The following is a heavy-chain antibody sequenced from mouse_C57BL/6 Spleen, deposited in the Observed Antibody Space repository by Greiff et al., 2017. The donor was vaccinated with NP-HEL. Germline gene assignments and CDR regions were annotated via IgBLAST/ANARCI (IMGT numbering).Heavy chain of an antibody. D-gene: IGHD1-1*01. CDR2: IRLKSDNYAT. CDR1: GFTFSNYW. J-gene: IGHJ2*01. Sequence: EVQRVESGGGLVQPGGSMKLSCVASGFTFSNYWMNWVRQSPEKGLEWVAQIRLKSDNYATHYAESVKGRFTISRDDSKSSVYLQMNNLRAEDTGIYYCTGLYYYGSSPYYFDYWGQGTTLTVSS. V-gene: IGHV6-3*01. CDR3: TGLYYYGSSPYYFDY.